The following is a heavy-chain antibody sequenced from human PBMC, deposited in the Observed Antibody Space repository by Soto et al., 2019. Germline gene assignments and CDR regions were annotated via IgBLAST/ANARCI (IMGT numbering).Heavy chain of an antibody. CDR2: INAGNGNT. V-gene: IGHV1-3*01. Sequence: ASVKVSCKASGYTFTSYAIHWVRQAPGQRLEWMGWINAGNGNTKYSQNFQGRVTNTRDTSASTADMELSSLRYEDTAVYYCVGSAGGSPPWFDIWGQGTMVTVSS. D-gene: IGHD3-16*01. CDR1: GYTFTSYA. J-gene: IGHJ3*02. CDR3: VGSAGGSPPWFDI.